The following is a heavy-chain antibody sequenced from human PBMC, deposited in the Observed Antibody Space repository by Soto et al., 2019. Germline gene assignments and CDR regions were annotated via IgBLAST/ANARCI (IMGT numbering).Heavy chain of an antibody. Sequence: QVTLKESGPVLVKPTETLTLTCIVSGFSLSNARMGVSWIHQPPGKALEWLAHIFSNDEKSYSTSLKSRLTISKDTSKSQVVLTMTNMDPVDTATYYCARIWGPYYYYGMDVWGQGTTVTVSS. CDR1: GFSLSNARMG. CDR3: ARIWGPYYYYGMDV. J-gene: IGHJ6*02. V-gene: IGHV2-26*01. D-gene: IGHD7-27*01. CDR2: IFSNDEK.